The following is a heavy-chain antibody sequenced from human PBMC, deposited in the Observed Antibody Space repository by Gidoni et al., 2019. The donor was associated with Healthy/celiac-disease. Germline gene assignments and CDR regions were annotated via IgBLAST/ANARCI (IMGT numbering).Heavy chain of an antibody. Sequence: QVQLQQWGAGLSKPSETLSLTCAVYGGSSSGYYWSWIRQPPGKGLEWIGEINHSGSTNYNPSLKSRVTISVDTSKNQFSLKLSSVTAADTAVYYCARVRYSRGMKFDYWGQGTLVTVSS. CDR2: INHSGST. CDR3: ARVRYSRGMKFDY. V-gene: IGHV4-34*01. CDR1: GGSSSGYY. J-gene: IGHJ4*02. D-gene: IGHD4-4*01.